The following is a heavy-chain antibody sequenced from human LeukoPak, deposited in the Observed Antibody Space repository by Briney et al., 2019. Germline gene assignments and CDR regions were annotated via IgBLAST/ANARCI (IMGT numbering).Heavy chain of an antibody. CDR2: TNSDGSST. CDR1: GLTFSSHW. CDR3: AKDREAYCGGDCYYYYYMDV. Sequence: GGSLRLSCAASGLTFSSHWMHWVRQAPGKGLVWVSRTNSDGSSTTYADSVKGRFTISRDNAKNTLYLQMNSLRAEDTAVYYCAKDREAYCGGDCYYYYYMDVWGKGTTVTVSS. J-gene: IGHJ6*03. D-gene: IGHD2-21*02. V-gene: IGHV3-74*01.